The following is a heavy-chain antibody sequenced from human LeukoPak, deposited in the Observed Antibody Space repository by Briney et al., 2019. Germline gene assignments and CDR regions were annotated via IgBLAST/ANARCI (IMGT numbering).Heavy chain of an antibody. Sequence: GGSLRLSCAASGFTFSSYGMHWVRQAPGKGLEWVAFIRYDGSNTYYADSVKGRFTISRDNSKNTLYLQMNSLRAEDKAVYYCAKDSRTYYFGWGTFSLPKRPLGYFDYWGQGTLVTVSS. CDR3: AKDSRTYYFGWGTFSLPKRPLGYFDY. D-gene: IGHD3-10*01. V-gene: IGHV3-30*02. CDR1: GFTFSSYG. J-gene: IGHJ4*02. CDR2: IRYDGSNT.